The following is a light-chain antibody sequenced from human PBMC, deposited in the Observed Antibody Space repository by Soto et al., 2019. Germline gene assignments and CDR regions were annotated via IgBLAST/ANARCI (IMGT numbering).Light chain of an antibody. CDR1: QDIGNY. V-gene: IGKV1-33*01. J-gene: IGKJ4*01. CDR3: QQYDNLPFS. CDR2: DAS. Sequence: DIPMSQSPSSLSASVGDRVTITCQASQDIGNYLNWYQHKPGKPPKLLIYDASNLETGVPSRFSGSKSGTAFTFTITSLQPEDIATYYCQQYDNLPFSFGGGTKVEIK.